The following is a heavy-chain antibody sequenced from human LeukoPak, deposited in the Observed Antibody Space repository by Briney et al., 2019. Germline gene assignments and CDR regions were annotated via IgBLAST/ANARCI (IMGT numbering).Heavy chain of an antibody. V-gene: IGHV3-9*01. Sequence: QSGRSLRLSCAASGFTFDDYGMHWVRQAPGKGLEWVSGISWNSGSIEYADSVKGRFTISRDNAKNSLYLQMNSLRPEDTALYYCAKESCSAGICYFPFDDWGQGTLVTVSS. CDR1: GFTFDDYG. J-gene: IGHJ4*02. CDR2: ISWNSGSI. D-gene: IGHD2-15*01. CDR3: AKESCSAGICYFPFDD.